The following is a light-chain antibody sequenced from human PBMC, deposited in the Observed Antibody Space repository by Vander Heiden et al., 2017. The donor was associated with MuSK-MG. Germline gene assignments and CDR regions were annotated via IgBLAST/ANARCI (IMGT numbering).Light chain of an antibody. CDR3: QVWDSDSDHPV. CDR1: NIGGKS. Sequence: SYVLTQPPSVSVAPGETARITCGGDNIGGKSVHCYQQKPGQAPVLVIYYDNERPSGIPERFSGSNSGDTATLTISRVDAGDEADYYCQVWDSDSDHPVFGAGTKVTAL. CDR2: YDN. V-gene: IGLV3-21*04. J-gene: IGLJ1*01.